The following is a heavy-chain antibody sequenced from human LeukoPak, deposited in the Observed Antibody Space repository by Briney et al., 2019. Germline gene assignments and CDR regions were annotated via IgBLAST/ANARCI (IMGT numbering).Heavy chain of an antibody. D-gene: IGHD7-27*01. J-gene: IGHJ5*02. CDR2: INHSGST. CDR1: GGSFSGYY. V-gene: IGHV4-34*01. CDR3: ARVRQWGSFDP. Sequence: SETLSLTCAVYGGSFSGYYWSWIRQPPGKGPEWIGEINHSGSTNYNPSLKSRVTISVDTSKNQFSLKLSSVTAADTAVYYCARVRQWGSFDPWGQGTLVTVSS.